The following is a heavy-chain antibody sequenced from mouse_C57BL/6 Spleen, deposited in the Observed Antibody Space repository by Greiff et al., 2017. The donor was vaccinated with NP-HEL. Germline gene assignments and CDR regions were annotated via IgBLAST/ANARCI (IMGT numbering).Heavy chain of an antibody. V-gene: IGHV1-64*01. J-gene: IGHJ2*01. CDR2: IHPNSGST. CDR3: ARDDWDEEAFDY. CDR1: GYTFTSYW. D-gene: IGHD4-1*01. Sequence: QVQLQQPGAELVKPGASVKLSCKASGYTFTSYWMHWVKQRPGQGLEWIGMIHPNSGSTNYNEKFKSKATLTVDKSSSTAYMQLSSLTSEDSAVYYCARDDWDEEAFDYWGQGTTLTVSS.